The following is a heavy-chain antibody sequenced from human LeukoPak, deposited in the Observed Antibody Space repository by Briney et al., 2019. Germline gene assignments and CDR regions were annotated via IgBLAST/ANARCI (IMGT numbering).Heavy chain of an antibody. V-gene: IGHV4-59*08. Sequence: PSETLSLTCTVSGDSVSSYYWSWIRQPPGKRLEWIGYIYYSGSTNYNPSLRGRVTISADTSKNQFSVKLSSVTAADTAVYYCARQGPTYYFGYWGQGTLVTVSS. CDR3: ARQGPTYYFGY. J-gene: IGHJ4*02. CDR2: IYYSGST. CDR1: GDSVSSYY.